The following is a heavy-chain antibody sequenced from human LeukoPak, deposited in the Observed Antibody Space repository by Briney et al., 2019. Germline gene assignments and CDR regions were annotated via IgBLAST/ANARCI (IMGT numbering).Heavy chain of an antibody. V-gene: IGHV3-64*01. CDR2: ISSNGGST. Sequence: VGSLRLSCAASAFTFSSYAMHWVRQAPGKGLEYVSAISSNGGSTYYANSVKGRFTISSDNSKNTLYLQMGSLRAEDMAVYYCAIVGYSASHSDYSGQGTLVTVSS. D-gene: IGHD1-26*01. J-gene: IGHJ4*02. CDR1: AFTFSSYA. CDR3: AIVGYSASHSDY.